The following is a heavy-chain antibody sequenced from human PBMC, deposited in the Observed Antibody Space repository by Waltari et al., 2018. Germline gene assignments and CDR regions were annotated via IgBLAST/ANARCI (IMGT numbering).Heavy chain of an antibody. Sequence: QLQLQESGPGLVKPSATLSLTGTVSGGSISTTSNYWGWIRQSPGKGLEWIGSIYYSGSTDYNPTLKSRVTISGDTSKNQFSLKLSSVTAADTAVYYCARHWKKSGYRFDPWGQGTLVTVSS. J-gene: IGHJ5*02. CDR2: IYYSGST. CDR3: ARHWKKSGYRFDP. D-gene: IGHD5-12*01. CDR1: GGSISTTSNY. V-gene: IGHV4-39*01.